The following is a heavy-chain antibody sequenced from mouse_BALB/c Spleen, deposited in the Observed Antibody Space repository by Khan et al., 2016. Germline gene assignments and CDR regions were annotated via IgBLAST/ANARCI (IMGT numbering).Heavy chain of an antibody. D-gene: IGHD2-4*01. CDR2: IWGDGSP. Sequence: VQLVESGAVLVAPALPLPIPFAFPRFPLTDFSVNWVRQPPGKALEWLGMIWGDGSPEYNSTLQSRLIFNRDESKSDVFFNRHSLQTDDTARYFCASYYDYDGGFAYWGQGTLVTVSA. V-gene: IGHV2-6-7*01. CDR3: ASYYDYDGGFAY. CDR1: RFPLTDFS. J-gene: IGHJ3*01.